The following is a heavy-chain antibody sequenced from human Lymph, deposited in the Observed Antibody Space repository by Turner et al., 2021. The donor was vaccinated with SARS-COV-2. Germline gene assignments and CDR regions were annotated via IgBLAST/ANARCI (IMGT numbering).Heavy chain of an antibody. CDR3: ARMGSSSWYFDY. J-gene: IGHJ4*02. CDR1: GFTFSYYW. V-gene: IGHV3-7*01. D-gene: IGHD1-26*01. CDR2: IKQDGSEK. Sequence: EVQLVESGGGLVQPGGSLRLSCAASGFTFSYYWMSWVRQAQGKGLEWVDNIKQDGSEKYYVDSVKGRFTISRDNAKNSLFLQMNSLRAEDTAVYYCARMGSSSWYFDYWGQGTLVTVSS.